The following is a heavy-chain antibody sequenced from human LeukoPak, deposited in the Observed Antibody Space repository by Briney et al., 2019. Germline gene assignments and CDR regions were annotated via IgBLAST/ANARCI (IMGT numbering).Heavy chain of an antibody. CDR1: GFTFSSYG. J-gene: IGHJ4*02. D-gene: IGHD3-10*01. Sequence: GGSLRLSCPASGFTFSSYGRHWVRQAPGEGLEWVAFIRYDGSNKYYADSVKGRFTISRDNSKNTLYLQMNSLRVDDTAVYYCAREGASSLVRGVIGYWGPGTLVTVSS. V-gene: IGHV3-30*02. CDR3: AREGASSLVRGVIGY. CDR2: IRYDGSNK.